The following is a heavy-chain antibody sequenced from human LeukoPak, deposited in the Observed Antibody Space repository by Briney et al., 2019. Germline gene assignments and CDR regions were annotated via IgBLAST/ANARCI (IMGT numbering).Heavy chain of an antibody. V-gene: IGHV4-39*01. CDR3: ARAGFALAPHRGTPFDY. CDR1: GGSISSSTYY. D-gene: IGHD6-6*01. Sequence: SETLSLTCTVSGGSISSSTYYWGWIRQPPGKGLEWIGNIYHSGRTHYNPSLKSRVTIFVDTSKNQFSLILSSVTAADTAVYYCARAGFALAPHRGTPFDYWGQGTLVTVSS. J-gene: IGHJ4*02. CDR2: IYHSGRT.